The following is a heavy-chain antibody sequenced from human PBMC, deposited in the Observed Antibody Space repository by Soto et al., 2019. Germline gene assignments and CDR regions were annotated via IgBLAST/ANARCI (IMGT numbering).Heavy chain of an antibody. CDR2: ISGSGGST. CDR3: ATRGLLWVGELSGDFDY. CDR1: GFTFSSYA. J-gene: IGHJ4*02. V-gene: IGHV3-23*01. D-gene: IGHD3-10*01. Sequence: EVQLLESGGGLVQPGGSLRLSCAASGFTFSSYAMSWVRQAPGKGLEWVSAISGSGGSTYYADSVKGRFTISRDNSKNTMYLQMMSRRAEETAVYYCATRGLLWVGELSGDFDYWGQGTLVTVSS.